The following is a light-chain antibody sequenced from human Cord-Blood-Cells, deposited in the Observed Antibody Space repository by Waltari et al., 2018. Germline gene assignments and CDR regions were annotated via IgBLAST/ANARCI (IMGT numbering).Light chain of an antibody. CDR3: QQYNSYLYT. CDR2: KAS. J-gene: IGKJ2*01. V-gene: IGKV1-5*03. Sequence: DLQMTQSPSTRSASVGDRVTITCRASQSISSWLAWYQQKPGKAPKLLIYKASSLESGVPSRFSRSGSGTEFTLTISSLQPDDFTTYYCQQYNSYLYTFGQGTKLEIK. CDR1: QSISSW.